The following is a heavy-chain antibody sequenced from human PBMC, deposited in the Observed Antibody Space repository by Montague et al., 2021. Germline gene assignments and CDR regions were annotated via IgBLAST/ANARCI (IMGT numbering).Heavy chain of an antibody. D-gene: IGHD3-10*01. CDR3: AIDASGSYVGWFNP. CDR2: TFLRGTT. CDR1: GGSVSTGGYS. Sequence: TLSLTCSVSGGSVSTGGYSWSWIRQRPGQGLELLGYTFLRGTTYYNPSLSRHLSISLDTSRNHLSLQLTSVTAADTAIYYCAIDASGSYVGWFNPWGQGALVTVSS. J-gene: IGHJ5*02. V-gene: IGHV4-31*01.